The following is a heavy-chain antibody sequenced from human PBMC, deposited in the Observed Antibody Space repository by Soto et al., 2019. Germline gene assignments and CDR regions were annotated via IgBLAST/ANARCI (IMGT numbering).Heavy chain of an antibody. CDR3: ARLRFYGYYYYGMDV. Sequence: GESLKISCKGSGYSFTIYWIGWVRQMPGKGLEWMGIIYPGDSDTRYSPSFQGQVIISADKSISTAYLQWSSLKASDTAMYYCARLRFYGYYYYGMDVWGQGTTVTVSS. CDR1: GYSFTIYW. CDR2: IYPGDSDT. V-gene: IGHV5-51*01. D-gene: IGHD3-10*01. J-gene: IGHJ6*02.